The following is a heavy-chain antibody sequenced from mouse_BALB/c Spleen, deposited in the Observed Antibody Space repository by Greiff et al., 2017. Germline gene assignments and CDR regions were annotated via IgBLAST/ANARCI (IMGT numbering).Heavy chain of an antibody. J-gene: IGHJ3*01. D-gene: IGHD1-1*01. CDR3: NAGYYGSSYEFAY. V-gene: IGHV14-4*02. CDR1: GFNIKDYY. Sequence: EVQLQQSGAELVRSGASVKLSCTASGFNIKDYYMHWVKQRPEQGLEWIGWIDPENGDTEYAPKFQGKATMTADTSSNTAYLQLSSLTSEDTAVYYWNAGYYGSSYEFAYWGQGTLVTVSA. CDR2: IDPENGDT.